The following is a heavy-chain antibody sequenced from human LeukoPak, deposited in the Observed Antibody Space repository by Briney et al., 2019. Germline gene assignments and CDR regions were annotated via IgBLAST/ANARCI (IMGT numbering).Heavy chain of an antibody. J-gene: IGHJ6*03. CDR2: IYDSGGT. Sequence: SQTLSLTCTVSGGSISSGSYYWSWIRQPPGKGLEWIGYIYDSGGTNYNPSLRSRLTISVDTFKKQLSLKLSSVTAADTAVYYCARSWLYYGSGSSDNYYYMDVWGKGTTVTVSS. CDR1: GGSISSGSYY. V-gene: IGHV4-61*01. D-gene: IGHD3-10*01. CDR3: ARSWLYYGSGSSDNYYYMDV.